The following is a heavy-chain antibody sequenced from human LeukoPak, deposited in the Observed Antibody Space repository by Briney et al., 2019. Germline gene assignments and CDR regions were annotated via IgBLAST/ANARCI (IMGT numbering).Heavy chain of an antibody. CDR3: ARITSEYSSSWYVGGYYYGMDV. D-gene: IGHD6-13*01. CDR2: INHSGST. Sequence: SETLSLTCAVYGGSFSGYYWSWIRQPPGKGLEWIGEINHSGSTNYNPSLKSRVTISVDRSKDQFSLKLSSVTAADTAVYYCARITSEYSSSWYVGGYYYGMDVWGQGTTVTVSS. J-gene: IGHJ6*02. V-gene: IGHV4-34*01. CDR1: GGSFSGYY.